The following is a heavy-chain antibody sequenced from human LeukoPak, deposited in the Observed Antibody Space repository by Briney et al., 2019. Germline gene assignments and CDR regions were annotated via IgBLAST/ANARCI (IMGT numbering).Heavy chain of an antibody. D-gene: IGHD6-25*01. Sequence: GGSLRLSCAASGFTFSSYAMSWVRQAPGKGLEWVSGISTSGDSSYYADSVQGRFTISRDNSKNTLYLQMNSLRAGDTAMYYCAKDESAATFIFDYWGQGTLVTVSS. CDR2: ISTSGDSS. CDR1: GFTFSSYA. V-gene: IGHV3-23*01. J-gene: IGHJ4*02. CDR3: AKDESAATFIFDY.